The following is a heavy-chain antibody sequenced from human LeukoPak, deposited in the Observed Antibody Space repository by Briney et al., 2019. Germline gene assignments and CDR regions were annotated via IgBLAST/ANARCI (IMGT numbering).Heavy chain of an antibody. CDR3: ASCSSTSCSPYYYYYGMDV. D-gene: IGHD2-2*01. J-gene: IGHJ6*02. CDR1: GGSISSGRYY. Sequence: SETLSLTCTVSGGSISSGRYYWSWIRQPAGQGLEWIRRIYTSGRTNYNPSLKSRVTISVDTSKNQFSLKLSSVTAADTAVYYCASCSSTSCSPYYYYYGMDVWGQGTTVTVSS. V-gene: IGHV4-61*02. CDR2: IYTSGRT.